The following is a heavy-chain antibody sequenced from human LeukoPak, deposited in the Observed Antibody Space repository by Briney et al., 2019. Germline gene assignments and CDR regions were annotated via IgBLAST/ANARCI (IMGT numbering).Heavy chain of an antibody. CDR3: AADAYRNS. Sequence: ASVKVSCKVSVYTLTYFSLHWVRQAPGRGPEWMGGFDPENGETIYAQKFRGRVIMTEDTSTDTAHMELSSLTSDDTAIYYCAADAYRNSWGQGTLGIVSS. D-gene: IGHD2-2*02. J-gene: IGHJ5*02. V-gene: IGHV1-24*01. CDR1: VYTLTYFS. CDR2: FDPENGET.